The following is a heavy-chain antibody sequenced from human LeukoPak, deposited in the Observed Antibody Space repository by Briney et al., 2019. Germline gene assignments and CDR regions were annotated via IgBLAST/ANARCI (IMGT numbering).Heavy chain of an antibody. CDR3: AREFRLYDSRPFDY. CDR1: GYTFTSYA. CDR2: INAGNGNT. D-gene: IGHD3-3*01. Sequence: GASVKVSCKASGYTFTSYAMHWVRQAPGQRLEWMGWINAGNGNTKYSQKFQGRVTITRDTSASTAYMELSSLRSEDTAVYYCAREFRLYDSRPFDYWGQGTLVTVSS. J-gene: IGHJ4*02. V-gene: IGHV1-3*01.